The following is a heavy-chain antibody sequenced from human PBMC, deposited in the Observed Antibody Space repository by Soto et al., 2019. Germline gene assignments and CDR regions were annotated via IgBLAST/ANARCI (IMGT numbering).Heavy chain of an antibody. CDR1: GGSISSYY. V-gene: IGHV4-59*01. J-gene: IGHJ6*02. CDR2: IYYSGST. D-gene: IGHD3-3*01. Sequence: SETLSLTCTVSGGSISSYYWSWIRQPPGKGLEWIGYIYYSGSTNYNPSLKSRVTISVDTSKNQFSLKLSSVTAADTAVYYCARGQGWGILERTLDYYYYYGMDVWGQGTTVTVSS. CDR3: ARGQGWGILERTLDYYYYYGMDV.